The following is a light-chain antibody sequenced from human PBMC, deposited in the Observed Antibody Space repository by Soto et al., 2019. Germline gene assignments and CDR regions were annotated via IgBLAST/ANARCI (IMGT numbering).Light chain of an antibody. CDR3: QQYNSYPWT. V-gene: IGKV1-5*03. CDR1: QNINRW. Sequence: DIQMTQSPSTLSASVGDRVTITCRASQNINRWLAWYQQKPGKAPRLLIYKASSLQSGVPSRFSGSGSGTEFTLTISSLQPDDFATYHCQQYNSYPWTFGQGTKVEIK. CDR2: KAS. J-gene: IGKJ1*01.